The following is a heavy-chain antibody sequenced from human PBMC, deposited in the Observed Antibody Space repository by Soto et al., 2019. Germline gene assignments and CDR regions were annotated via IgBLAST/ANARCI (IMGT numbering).Heavy chain of an antibody. D-gene: IGHD3-3*01. Sequence: PGGSLRLSCAASGFTFSSYAMSWVRQAPGKGLEWVSAISGSGGSTYYADSVKGRFTISRDNSKNTLYLQMNSLRAEDTAVYYCAKDLLPQYDFWSGSLAYYYYGMDVWGQGTTVTVSS. J-gene: IGHJ6*02. V-gene: IGHV3-23*01. CDR2: ISGSGGST. CDR3: AKDLLPQYDFWSGSLAYYYYGMDV. CDR1: GFTFSSYA.